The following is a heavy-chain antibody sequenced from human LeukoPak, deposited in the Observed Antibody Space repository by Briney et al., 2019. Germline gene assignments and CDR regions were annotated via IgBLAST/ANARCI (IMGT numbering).Heavy chain of an antibody. Sequence: PSDTQSLTYGVYGGFFPAYYWTWIRQSPGKGLEWIGEISHSGNTDFNPSLGRRVPISQDTSRNQFSLKVTSSTAADTAVFFCARGGTLAENRSPCNSHIVSWVQGSLVTVSP. CDR3: ARGGTLAENRSPCNSHIVS. V-gene: IGHV4-34*01. CDR2: ISHSGNT. D-gene: IGHD2/OR15-2a*01. CDR1: GGFFPAYY. J-gene: IGHJ4*02.